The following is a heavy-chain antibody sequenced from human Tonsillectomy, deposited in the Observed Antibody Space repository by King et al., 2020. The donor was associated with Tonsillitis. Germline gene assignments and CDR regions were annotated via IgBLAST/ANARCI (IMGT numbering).Heavy chain of an antibody. J-gene: IGHJ4*02. Sequence: QLVQSGAEVKKPGASVKVSCKTSGYTFTSYGIIWVRQAPGQGLEGMGWSSTYNGNKNYAQRLQGRVTMTTDTSTSTAYMELRSLRSDDTAVYYCARVGDIVVVPAAINWGQGTLVTVSS. CDR2: SSTYNGNK. D-gene: IGHD2-2*01. V-gene: IGHV1-18*01. CDR1: GYTFTSYG. CDR3: ARVGDIVVVPAAIN.